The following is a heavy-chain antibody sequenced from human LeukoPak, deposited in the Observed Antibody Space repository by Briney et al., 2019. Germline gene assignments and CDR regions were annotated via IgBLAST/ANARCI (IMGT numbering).Heavy chain of an antibody. V-gene: IGHV1-46*01. CDR2: INPSGGST. J-gene: IGHJ5*02. CDR1: GYTFTSYY. Sequence: ASVKVSCKXSGYTFTSYYMHWVRQAPGQGLEWMGIINPSGGSTSYAQKFQGRVTMTRDTSTSTVYMELSSLRSEDTAVYYCARDRPTYYYGSGSYYENPFDPWGQGTLVTVSS. D-gene: IGHD3-10*01. CDR3: ARDRPTYYYGSGSYYENPFDP.